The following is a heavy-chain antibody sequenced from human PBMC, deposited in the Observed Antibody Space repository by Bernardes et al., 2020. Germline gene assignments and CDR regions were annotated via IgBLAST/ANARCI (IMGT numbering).Heavy chain of an antibody. V-gene: IGHV4-30-4*01. D-gene: IGHD6-19*01. CDR1: GASIGTRDYY. Sequence: SETLSLTCTVSGASIGTRDYYWSWVRQAPGKGLEWIGYIFYTGDTYYKPSLRSRLSISEDTAKNQFSLKLTSVTAADTAVYYCAREGAGTKTSFNHFDFWGPGSLVTVSS. CDR2: IFYTGDT. CDR3: AREGAGTKTSFNHFDF. J-gene: IGHJ4*02.